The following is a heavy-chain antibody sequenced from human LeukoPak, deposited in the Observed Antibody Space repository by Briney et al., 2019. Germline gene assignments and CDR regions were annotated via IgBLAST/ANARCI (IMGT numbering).Heavy chain of an antibody. D-gene: IGHD4-11*01. CDR1: GYTFTGYY. J-gene: IGHJ4*02. CDR3: ARSDNDHSSSYYFDY. CDR2: INPNSGGT. V-gene: IGHV1-2*02. Sequence: GASVKVSCKASGYTFTGYYMHWVRQAPGQGLEWMGWINPNSGGTNYAQKFQGRVTMTRDTSISTAYMELSRLRSDDTAVYYCARSDNDHSSSYYFDYWGQGTLVTVSS.